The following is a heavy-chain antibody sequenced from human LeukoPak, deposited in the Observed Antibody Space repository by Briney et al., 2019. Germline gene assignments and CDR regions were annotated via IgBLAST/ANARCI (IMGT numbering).Heavy chain of an antibody. CDR3: ARHRIYYYDSSGYTRYFDL. J-gene: IGHJ2*01. V-gene: IGHV4-59*08. CDR2: IYYSGST. D-gene: IGHD3-22*01. Sequence: PSETLSLTCTVSGGSISSYYWSWIRQPPGKGLEWIGYIYYSGSTNYNPSLKSRVTISVDTSKNQFSLKLSSVTAADTAVYYCARHRIYYYDSSGYTRYFDLWGRGTLVTVSS. CDR1: GGSISSYY.